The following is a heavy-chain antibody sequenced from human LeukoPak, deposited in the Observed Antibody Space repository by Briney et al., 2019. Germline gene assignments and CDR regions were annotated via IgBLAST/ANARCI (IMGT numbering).Heavy chain of an antibody. D-gene: IGHD1-26*01. V-gene: IGHV3-74*01. Sequence: GGSLRLSCAASGFTFSYYWMYWARQVLGKGLVWVSRIHSDGSSTTYADSVKGRFTISRDNAKNTLYLQMNNLRAEDTAVYYCARGDVGAFDLWGQGTLVTVSS. CDR2: IHSDGSST. J-gene: IGHJ4*02. CDR1: GFTFSYYW. CDR3: ARGDVGAFDL.